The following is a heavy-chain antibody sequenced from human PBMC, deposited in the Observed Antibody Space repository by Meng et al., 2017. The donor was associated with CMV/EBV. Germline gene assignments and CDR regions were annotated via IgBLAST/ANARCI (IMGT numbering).Heavy chain of an antibody. Sequence: GGSLRLSCAASGFTFSSYAMHWVRQAPGKGLEYVSAISSNGGSTYYADSVKGRFTISRDNSKNTLYLQMGSLRAEDMAVYYCAREGSWPSDYWGQGTLVTVSS. CDR3: AREGSWPSDY. CDR1: GFTFSSYA. V-gene: IGHV3-64*02. D-gene: IGHD6-13*01. CDR2: ISSNGGST. J-gene: IGHJ4*02.